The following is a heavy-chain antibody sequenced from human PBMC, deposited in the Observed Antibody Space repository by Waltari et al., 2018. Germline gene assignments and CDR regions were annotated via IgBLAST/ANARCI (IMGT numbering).Heavy chain of an antibody. CDR2: ISGSGGST. J-gene: IGHJ4*02. V-gene: IGHV3-23*04. Sequence: EVQLVESGGGLVQPGGSLRLSCSASGFTFSSYAMSWVRQAPGKGLEWVSAISGSGGSTYYADSVKGRFTISRDNSKNTLYLQMNSLRAEDTAVYYCAKDNVWYYDSSGYFDYWGQGTLVTVSS. CDR1: GFTFSSYA. D-gene: IGHD3-22*01. CDR3: AKDNVWYYDSSGYFDY.